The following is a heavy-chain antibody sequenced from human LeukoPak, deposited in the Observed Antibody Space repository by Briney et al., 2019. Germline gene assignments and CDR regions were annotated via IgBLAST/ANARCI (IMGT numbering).Heavy chain of an antibody. D-gene: IGHD3-10*01. J-gene: IGHJ4*02. CDR3: ARVGGSSDFDD. CDR1: GFTFSSYW. V-gene: IGHV3-74*01. Sequence: PGGSLRLSCAASGFTFSSYWMHWVRQAPGKGLVWFSRIDTDGSSTSYADSVKGRFTVSRDNAKNTLYLQMNSLRAEDTAVYYCARVGGSSDFDDGGQGTLVTVSS. CDR2: IDTDGSST.